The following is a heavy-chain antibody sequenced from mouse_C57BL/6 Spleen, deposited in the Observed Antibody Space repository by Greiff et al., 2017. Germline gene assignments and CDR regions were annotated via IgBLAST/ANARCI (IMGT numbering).Heavy chain of an antibody. CDR3: AYSGRCYGWGAFAY. V-gene: IGHV1-18*01. CDR1: GYTFTDYY. J-gene: IGHJ3*01. CDR2: INPNNGGT. D-gene: IGHD2-2*01. Sequence: EVQLQQSGPELVKPGASVKISCTASGYTFTDYYMDWVKQSPGKGLEWIGDINPNNGGTIYNQKFKGKATLTVDKSSSTAYLELSSLTSEDTADTDSAYSGRCYGWGAFAYWGQGTLVTVSA.